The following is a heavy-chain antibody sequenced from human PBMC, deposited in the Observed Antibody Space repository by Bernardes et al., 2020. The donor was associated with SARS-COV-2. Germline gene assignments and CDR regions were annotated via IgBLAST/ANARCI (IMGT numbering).Heavy chain of an antibody. CDR3: ARDLGGPAMQYSSSWYWTGTARGY. CDR1: GFTFSSYG. D-gene: IGHD6-13*01. J-gene: IGHJ4*02. CDR2: IWYDGSNK. Sequence: GGSLRLSCAASGFTFSSYGMHWVRQAPGKGLEWVAVIWYDGSNKYYADSVKGRFTISRDNSKNTLYLQMNSLRAEDTAVYYCARDLGGPAMQYSSSWYWTGTARGYWGQGTLVTVSS. V-gene: IGHV3-33*01.